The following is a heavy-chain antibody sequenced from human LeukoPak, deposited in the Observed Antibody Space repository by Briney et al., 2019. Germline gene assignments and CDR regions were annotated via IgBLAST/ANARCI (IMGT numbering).Heavy chain of an antibody. CDR2: IYTSGSS. D-gene: IGHD1-26*01. V-gene: IGHV4-4*07. CDR3: ARDRFSGSFSGFDY. CDR1: GGSFSPDY. J-gene: IGHJ4*02. Sequence: PSDTLSLTCTVSGGSFSPDYWSWIRQPAGQGLEWIGRIYTSGSSNYNPSLKSRATMSVDTSKNQISLKLTSVTAADTAVYYCARDRFSGSFSGFDYWGQGALVTVSS.